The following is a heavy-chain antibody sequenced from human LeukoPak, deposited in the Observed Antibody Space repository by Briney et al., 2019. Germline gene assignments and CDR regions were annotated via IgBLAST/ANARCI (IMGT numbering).Heavy chain of an antibody. Sequence: GGSLRLSCAASGFTVSSNYMSWVRQAPGKGLEWVSVIYSGGSTYYADSVKGRFTISRDNSKNTLYLQMNGLRAEDTAVYYCARGPGGIRAHSFDYWGQGTLVTVSS. D-gene: IGHD3-10*01. CDR1: GFTVSSNY. CDR3: ARGPGGIRAHSFDY. CDR2: IYSGGST. J-gene: IGHJ4*02. V-gene: IGHV3-53*01.